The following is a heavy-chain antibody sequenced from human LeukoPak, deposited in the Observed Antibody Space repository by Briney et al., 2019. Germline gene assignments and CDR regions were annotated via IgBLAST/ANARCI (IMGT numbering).Heavy chain of an antibody. CDR3: ARDNNANGDLDYLDS. Sequence: GGSLRLSCAASGFTFDDYGMSWVRQAPGKGLEWVSGINWIGGSTGYADSVKGRFTISRGNAKNSLYLQMNSLRAEDTAIYYCARDNNANGDLDYLDSWGQGTLVTVSS. D-gene: IGHD4-17*01. CDR1: GFTFDDYG. CDR2: INWIGGST. J-gene: IGHJ4*02. V-gene: IGHV3-20*04.